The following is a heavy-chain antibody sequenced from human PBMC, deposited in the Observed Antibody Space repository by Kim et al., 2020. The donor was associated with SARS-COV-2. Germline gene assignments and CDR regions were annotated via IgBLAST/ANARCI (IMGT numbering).Heavy chain of an antibody. J-gene: IGHJ5*02. Sequence: ASVKVSCKASGYTFTSYYMHWVRQAPGQGLEWMGIINPSGGSTSYAQKFQGRVTMTRDTSTSTVYMELSSLRSEDTAVYYCARERGAYFCSGGSCYRAPPNNGFDPWGQGTLVTVSS. CDR2: INPSGGST. CDR3: ARERGAYFCSGGSCYRAPPNNGFDP. D-gene: IGHD2-15*01. CDR1: GYTFTSYY. V-gene: IGHV1-46*01.